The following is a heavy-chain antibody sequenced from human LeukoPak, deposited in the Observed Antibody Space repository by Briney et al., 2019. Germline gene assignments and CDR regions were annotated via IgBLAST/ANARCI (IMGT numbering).Heavy chain of an antibody. CDR2: FDPEDGET. CDR1: GYTLTELS. J-gene: IGHJ4*02. Sequence: ASVKVSCKVSGYTLTELSMRWVRQAPGKGLEWMGGFDPEDGETIYAQKFQGRVTMTEDTSTDTAYMELSSLRSEDTAVYYCATATGDGGGFDYWGQGTLVTVSS. D-gene: IGHD7-27*01. V-gene: IGHV1-24*01. CDR3: ATATGDGGGFDY.